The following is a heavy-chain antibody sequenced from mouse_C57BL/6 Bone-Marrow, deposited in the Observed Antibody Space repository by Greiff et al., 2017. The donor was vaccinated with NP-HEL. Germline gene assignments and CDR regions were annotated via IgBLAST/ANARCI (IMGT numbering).Heavy chain of an antibody. V-gene: IGHV1-47*01. D-gene: IGHD1-1*01. J-gene: IGHJ4*01. CDR2: FHPYNDDT. CDR1: GYTFTTYP. CDR3: ARNYYGSSYGGYYAMDY. Sequence: QVQLKQSGAELVKPGASVKMSCKASGYTFTTYPIEWMKQNHGKSLEWIGNFHPYNDDTKYNEKFKGKATLTVEKSSSTVYLELSRLTSDDSAVYYCARNYYGSSYGGYYAMDYWGQGTSVTVSS.